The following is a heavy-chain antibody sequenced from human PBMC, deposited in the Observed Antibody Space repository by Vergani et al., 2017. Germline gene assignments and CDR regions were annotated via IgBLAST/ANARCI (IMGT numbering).Heavy chain of an antibody. J-gene: IGHJ4*02. D-gene: IGHD3-10*01. Sequence: QVQLVQSGAEVKKPGASVKVSCKASGYTFTSYGISWVRQAPGQGLEWMGWISAYNGNTNYAQKFQGRVTMTRDTSISTAYMELSRLRSDDTAVYYCARGGPMVRGVMSPPNDYWGQGTLVTVSS. CDR2: ISAYNGNT. CDR1: GYTFTSYG. CDR3: ARGGPMVRGVMSPPNDY. V-gene: IGHV1-18*01.